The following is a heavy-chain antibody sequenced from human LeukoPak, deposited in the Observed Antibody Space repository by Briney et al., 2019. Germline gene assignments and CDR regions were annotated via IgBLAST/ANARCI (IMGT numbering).Heavy chain of an antibody. J-gene: IGHJ4*02. CDR2: IYYNGGT. V-gene: IGHV4-31*03. D-gene: IGHD7-27*01. CDR3: ARATSPGYYFDY. CDR1: GGSISSGGYY. Sequence: SETLSLTCTVSGGSISSGGYYWSWIRQHPGTGLEWIAYIYYNGGTYCNPSLKSRVTISIDTSKNQFSLKLSSVTAADTAVYFCARATSPGYYFDYWGQGTLVTVSS.